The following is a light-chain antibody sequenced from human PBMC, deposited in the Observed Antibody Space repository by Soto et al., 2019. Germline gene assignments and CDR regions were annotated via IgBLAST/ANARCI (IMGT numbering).Light chain of an antibody. CDR2: AAS. Sequence: DIQMTQSPSSQSASVGDRVTITCRASQGIDNDLAWYKQKPGKVPKLLIFAASTLQSGVPSRFSGSGSGTIFTFTFSSLQPEDVATYYCQNYYSAPRTFGQGTKVDIK. CDR1: QGIDND. V-gene: IGKV1-27*01. J-gene: IGKJ1*01. CDR3: QNYYSAPRT.